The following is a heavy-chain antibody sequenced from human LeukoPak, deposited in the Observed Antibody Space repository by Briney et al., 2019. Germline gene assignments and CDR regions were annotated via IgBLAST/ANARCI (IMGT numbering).Heavy chain of an antibody. J-gene: IGHJ4*02. Sequence: GGSLRLSCAASGFTFSSYAMSWVRQAPGKGLEWVSAISGSGGSTYYADSVKGRFTISRDNSKNTLYLQMNSLRAEDTAVYYCARDGGEQLVGPFDYWGQGTLVIVSS. CDR3: ARDGGEQLVGPFDY. D-gene: IGHD6-6*01. V-gene: IGHV3-23*01. CDR1: GFTFSSYA. CDR2: ISGSGGST.